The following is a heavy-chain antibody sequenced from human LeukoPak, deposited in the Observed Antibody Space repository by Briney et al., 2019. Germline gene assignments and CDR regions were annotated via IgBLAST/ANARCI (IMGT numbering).Heavy chain of an antibody. Sequence: GGSLRLCCAASGFTISGNYMSWVRQAPGKGLEWVSLIYSGGTTYYADSVKGRFTISRDNSKNMLYLQMNSLRAEDTAVYYYARGTGYLDEYFDYWGQGTLVTVSS. J-gene: IGHJ4*02. CDR3: ARGTGYLDEYFDY. D-gene: IGHD3/OR15-3a*01. CDR1: GFTISGNY. CDR2: IYSGGTT. V-gene: IGHV3-53*01.